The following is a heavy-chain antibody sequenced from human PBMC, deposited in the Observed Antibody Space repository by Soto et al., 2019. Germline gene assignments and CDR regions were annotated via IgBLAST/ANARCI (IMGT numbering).Heavy chain of an antibody. CDR3: QSSGVLVRVVIIASGMDV. D-gene: IGHD3-10*01. J-gene: IGHJ6*02. V-gene: IGHV3-66*01. Sequence: EVQLVESGGGLVQPGGSLRLSCAASGFTVSSNYMSWVRQAPGKGLEWVSVIYSGGSTYYDASVMRRLTISRDNSKNTLYLQMNSLRAEDTAVYYFQSSGVLVRVVIIASGMDVWGQGTTVTVSS. CDR1: GFTVSSNY. CDR2: IYSGGST.